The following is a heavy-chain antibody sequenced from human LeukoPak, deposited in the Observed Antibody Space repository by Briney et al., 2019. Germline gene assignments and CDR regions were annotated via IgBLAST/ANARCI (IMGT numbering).Heavy chain of an antibody. D-gene: IGHD3-10*01. CDR1: GFTFSSYW. CDR3: ARERGSGSYHPFDP. V-gene: IGHV3-7*01. CDR2: IKQDGTEK. Sequence: GRSLRLSCVASGFTFSSYWMSWVRQAPGEGLEWVANIKQDGTEKNYVDFVKGRFTISRDNAKNSLYLQMNSLRAEDTAVYYCARERGSGSYHPFDPWGQGTLATVSS. J-gene: IGHJ5*02.